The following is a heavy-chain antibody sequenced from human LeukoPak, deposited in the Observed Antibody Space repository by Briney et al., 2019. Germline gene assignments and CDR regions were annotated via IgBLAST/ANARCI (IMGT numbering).Heavy chain of an antibody. CDR2: IYSSGNT. J-gene: IGHJ5*02. Sequence: SETLSLTCTVSGGSISSSSYYWGWIRQPPGKGLEWIGSIYSSGNTYYNPSLKSRVTISVDTSKNQFSLKLSSVTAADTAVYYCAGLDYDFWSGYHSEDWFDPWGQGTLVIVSS. V-gene: IGHV4-39*01. CDR1: GGSISSSSYY. CDR3: AGLDYDFWSGYHSEDWFDP. D-gene: IGHD3-3*01.